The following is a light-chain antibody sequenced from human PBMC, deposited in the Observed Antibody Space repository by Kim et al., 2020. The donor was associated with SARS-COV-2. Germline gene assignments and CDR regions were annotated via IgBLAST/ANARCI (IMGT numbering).Light chain of an antibody. Sequence: DIQMTQSPSSLSASVGDRVTITCRASQSIARFLNWYQQKPGKAPKLLIYAASNLQSGVPSRFSGSGSGTDFTLTISSLQPEDFATYYCQQSYSIWTFGQGTKMDIK. V-gene: IGKV1-39*01. CDR3: QQSYSIWT. J-gene: IGKJ1*01. CDR2: AAS. CDR1: QSIARF.